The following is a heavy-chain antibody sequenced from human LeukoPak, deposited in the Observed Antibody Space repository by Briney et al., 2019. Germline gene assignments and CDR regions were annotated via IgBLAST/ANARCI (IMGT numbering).Heavy chain of an antibody. CDR2: IYHSGST. D-gene: IGHD2-2*01. CDR3: ARDIVVVPADDAFDI. CDR1: GYSISSGYY. J-gene: IGHJ3*02. Sequence: SETLSLSCTVSGYSISSGYYWGWIRQPPGKGLEWIGSIYHSGSTYYNPSLKSRVTISVDTSKDQFSLKLSSVTAADTAVYYCARDIVVVPADDAFDIWGQGTMVTVSS. V-gene: IGHV4-38-2*02.